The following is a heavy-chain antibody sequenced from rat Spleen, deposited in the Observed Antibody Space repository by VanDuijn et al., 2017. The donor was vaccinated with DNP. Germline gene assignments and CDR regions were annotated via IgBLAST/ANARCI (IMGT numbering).Heavy chain of an antibody. V-gene: IGHV2-1*01. J-gene: IGHJ2*01. Sequence: QLKESGPGLVQPSQTLSLTCTVSGFSLTDNSVHWVRQPPGKGLEWVGVIWRDGSTNYNSALQSRLNITRDTSKTQVLLKMNSLQTADTATYFCTRGITTGIDYWGQGVMVTVSS. CDR2: IWRDGST. D-gene: IGHD1-10*01. CDR3: TRGITTGIDY. CDR1: GFSLTDNS.